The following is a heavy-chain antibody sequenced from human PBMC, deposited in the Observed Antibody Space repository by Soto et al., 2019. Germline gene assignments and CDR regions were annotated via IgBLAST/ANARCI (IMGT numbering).Heavy chain of an antibody. CDR3: ANPITFGGVIVTTFDY. D-gene: IGHD3-16*02. J-gene: IGHJ4*02. Sequence: EVQLVESGGGLVQPGGSLRLSCAASGFTFSSYAMSWVRQAPGKGLEWVSAISGSGGSTYYADSVKGRFTISRDNSKNTLHLQMNSRRAEDTAVYYCANPITFGGVIVTTFDYWGQGTLVTVSS. CDR1: GFTFSSYA. CDR2: ISGSGGST. V-gene: IGHV3-23*04.